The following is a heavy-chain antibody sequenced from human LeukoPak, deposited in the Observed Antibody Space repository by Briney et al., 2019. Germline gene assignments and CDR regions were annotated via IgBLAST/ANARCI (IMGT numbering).Heavy chain of an antibody. V-gene: IGHV3-23*01. D-gene: IGHD6-19*01. Sequence: PGGSLRLSCAASGFTFSSYAMSWVRQAPGKGLEWVSAISGSGGSTYYADSVEGRFTISRDNSKNTLYLQMNSLRAEDTAVYYCAKDTQYSSGWLIDYWGQGTLVTVSS. CDR3: AKDTQYSSGWLIDY. CDR2: ISGSGGST. J-gene: IGHJ4*02. CDR1: GFTFSSYA.